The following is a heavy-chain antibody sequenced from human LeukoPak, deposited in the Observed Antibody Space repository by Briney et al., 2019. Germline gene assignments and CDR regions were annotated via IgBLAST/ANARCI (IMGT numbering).Heavy chain of an antibody. Sequence: SETLSLTCTVSGGSISSYYWSWIRQPPGKGLEWIGYICYSGSTNYNPSLKSRVTISVDTSKNQFSLKLSSVTAADTAVYYCARGNPTSSWSHFAYYYYYMDVWGKGTTVTISS. V-gene: IGHV4-59*01. CDR1: GGSISSYY. D-gene: IGHD6-13*01. CDR3: ARGNPTSSWSHFAYYYYYMDV. CDR2: ICYSGST. J-gene: IGHJ6*03.